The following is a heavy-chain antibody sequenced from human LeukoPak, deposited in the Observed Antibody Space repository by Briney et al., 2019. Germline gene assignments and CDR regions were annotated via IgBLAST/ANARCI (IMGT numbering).Heavy chain of an antibody. Sequence: SETLSPTCTVSGGSISSYYWSWIRQPPGKGLEWIGYIYYSGSTNYNPSLKSRVTISVDTSKNQFSLKLSSVTAADTAVYYCARDTAMAFDYWGQGTLVTVSS. CDR3: ARDTAMAFDY. J-gene: IGHJ4*02. D-gene: IGHD5-18*01. CDR1: GGSISSYY. V-gene: IGHV4-59*01. CDR2: IYYSGST.